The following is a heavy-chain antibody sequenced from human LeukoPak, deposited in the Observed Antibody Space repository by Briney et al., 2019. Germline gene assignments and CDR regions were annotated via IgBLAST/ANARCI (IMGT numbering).Heavy chain of an antibody. CDR3: AREYYGFWSGYYSRVHYYYYGMDV. D-gene: IGHD3-3*01. V-gene: IGHV3-74*01. CDR1: GFTFSSYW. J-gene: IGHJ6*02. Sequence: PGGSLRLSCAASGFTFSSYWMHWVRQAPGKGLVWVSRINSDGSSTSYADSVKGRFTISRDNAKNTLYLQMNSLRAEDTAVYYCAREYYGFWSGYYSRVHYYYYGMDVWGQGTTVTVSS. CDR2: INSDGSST.